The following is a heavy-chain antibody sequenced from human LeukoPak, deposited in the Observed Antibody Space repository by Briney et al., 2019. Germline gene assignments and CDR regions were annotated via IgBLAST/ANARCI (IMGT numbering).Heavy chain of an antibody. J-gene: IGHJ4*02. CDR1: GFSLSDYG. D-gene: IGHD2-2*01. V-gene: IGHV3-69-1*01. CDR3: KRGRYQLLGPNDY. CDR2: ITMNSVR. Sequence: TAGGSLRLSCSASGFSLSDYGMSWVRQAPGKGLEWVSYITMNSVRFYADSVKGRFTISRDNDKNSVYLQMNSLRDEDTAVYYCKRGRYQLLGPNDYWGQGSMVTVSS.